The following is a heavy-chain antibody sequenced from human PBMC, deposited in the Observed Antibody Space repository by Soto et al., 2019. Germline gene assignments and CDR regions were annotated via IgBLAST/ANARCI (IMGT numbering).Heavy chain of an antibody. CDR2: INPSGGST. V-gene: IGHV1-46*01. CDR1: GYTFTSYY. D-gene: IGHD6-13*01. Sequence: ASVKVSCKASGYTFTSYYMHWERQAPGQGLEWMGIINPSGGSTSYAQKFQGRVTMTRDTSTSTVYMELSSLRSEDTAVYYCARGGIAAAGTSYYGMDVWGQGTTVTVSS. CDR3: ARGGIAAAGTSYYGMDV. J-gene: IGHJ6*02.